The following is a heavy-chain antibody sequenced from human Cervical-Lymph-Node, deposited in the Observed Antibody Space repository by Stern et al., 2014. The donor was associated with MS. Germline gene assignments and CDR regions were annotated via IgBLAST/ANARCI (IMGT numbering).Heavy chain of an antibody. D-gene: IGHD4-17*01. Sequence: QVTLRESGPTLVKATQPLTLTCTFSGFALRNSGVSVAWIRQPPGKALEWLAVIYWDDEKRYSPSLKSRLSITKDASESQAVLTMTNMDPVDTATYYCTHSLHGDYYDAFDTWGQGTMVTVSS. CDR2: IYWDDEK. CDR1: GFALRNSGVS. J-gene: IGHJ3*02. V-gene: IGHV2-5*02. CDR3: THSLHGDYYDAFDT.